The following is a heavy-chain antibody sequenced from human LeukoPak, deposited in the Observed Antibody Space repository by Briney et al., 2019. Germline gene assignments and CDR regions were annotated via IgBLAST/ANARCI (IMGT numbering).Heavy chain of an antibody. CDR2: LYSGSDT. V-gene: IGHV3-53*01. D-gene: IGHD3-10*01. CDR3: ARVGDHFHWYLDL. Sequence: PGGSLRLSCAASGFTVSTNYMNWVRQAPGKGLEWVSILYSGSDTYYADSVKGRFPISRDSSKNIPFLQMNNLRAEDTAVYYCARVGDHFHWYLDLWGRGTLVTVSS. J-gene: IGHJ2*01. CDR1: GFTVSTNY.